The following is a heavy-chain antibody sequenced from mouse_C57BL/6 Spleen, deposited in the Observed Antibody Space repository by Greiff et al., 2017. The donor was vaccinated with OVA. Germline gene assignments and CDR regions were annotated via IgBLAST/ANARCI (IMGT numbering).Heavy chain of an antibody. CDR2: IDPSDSYT. D-gene: IGHD1-1*01. J-gene: IGHJ2*01. CDR1: GYTFTSYW. Sequence: VQLQQSGAELVMPGASVKLSCKASGYTFTSYWMHWVKQRPGQGLEWIGEIDPSDSYTNYNQKFKGKSTLTVDKSSSTAYMQLSSLTSEDSAVYYCARWGRLLSLSFDYWGQGTTLTVSS. CDR3: ARWGRLLSLSFDY. V-gene: IGHV1-69*01.